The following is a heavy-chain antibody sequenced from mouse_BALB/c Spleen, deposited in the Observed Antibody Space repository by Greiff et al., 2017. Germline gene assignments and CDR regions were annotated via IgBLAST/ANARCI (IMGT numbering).Heavy chain of an antibody. J-gene: IGHJ3*01. Sequence: EVQGVESGGGLVKPGGSLKLSCAASGFTFSDYYMYWVRQTPEKRLEWVATISDGGSYTYYPDSVKGRFTISRDNAKNNLYLQMSSLKSEDTAMYYCARGAHSLLRPFAYWGQGTLVTVSA. CDR3: ARGAHSLLRPFAY. D-gene: IGHD1-2*01. CDR2: ISDGGSYT. V-gene: IGHV5-4*02. CDR1: GFTFSDYY.